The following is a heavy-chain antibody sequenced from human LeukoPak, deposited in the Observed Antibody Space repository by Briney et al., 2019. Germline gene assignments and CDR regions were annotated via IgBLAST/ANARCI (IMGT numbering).Heavy chain of an antibody. Sequence: ASVKVSCKASGYTFTGYYMHWVRQAPGQGLEWMGRINPTSGGTNYAQKFQGRVTMTRDTSISTAYVELSRLRSDDTAVYYCARDLDYGGNSAVPISDYWGQGTLVTVSS. CDR1: GYTFTGYY. CDR3: ARDLDYGGNSAVPISDY. V-gene: IGHV1-2*06. J-gene: IGHJ4*02. CDR2: INPTSGGT. D-gene: IGHD4-23*01.